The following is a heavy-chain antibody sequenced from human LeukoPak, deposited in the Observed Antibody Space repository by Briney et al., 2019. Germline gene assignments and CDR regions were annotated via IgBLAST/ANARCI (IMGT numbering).Heavy chain of an antibody. CDR1: GYTFNGYY. D-gene: IGHD7-27*01. CDR2: INPNTGAT. CDR3: ARDQTGDGFDC. J-gene: IGHJ4*02. Sequence: ASVKLSCKASGYTFNGYYMNWVRQAPGQGLEWMGWINPNTGATNYAQKFQGRVTMTRDTSISTAYMELSRLRSDDTAVYYCARDQTGDGFDCWGQGTLVTVSS. V-gene: IGHV1-2*02.